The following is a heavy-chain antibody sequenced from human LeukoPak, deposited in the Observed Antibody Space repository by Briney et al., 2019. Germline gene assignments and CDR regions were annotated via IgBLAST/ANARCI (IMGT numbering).Heavy chain of an antibody. D-gene: IGHD6-19*01. CDR2: IYYSGST. J-gene: IGHJ4*02. CDR3: ARAQYSSGWYLDY. V-gene: IGHV4-30-4*01. Sequence: SQTLSLTCTVSGGSISSGDYYWSWIRQPPGKALEWIGYIYYSGSTYYNPSLKRRVTISVDTSKNQFSLTLSSVTAADTAVYYCARAQYSSGWYLDYWGQGTLVTVSS. CDR1: GGSISSGDYY.